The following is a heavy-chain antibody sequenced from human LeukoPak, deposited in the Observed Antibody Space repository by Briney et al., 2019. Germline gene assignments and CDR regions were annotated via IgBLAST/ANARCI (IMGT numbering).Heavy chain of an antibody. J-gene: IGHJ4*02. CDR1: GGSISSSSYY. V-gene: IGHV4-39*01. Sequence: SQTLSLTCTVSGGSISSSSYYWGWIRQPPGKGLEWIGSIYYSGSTYYNPSLKSRITISVDTSKNQFSLKLSSVTAADTAVYYCATLPAAVYWGQGTLVTVSS. CDR2: IYYSGST. CDR3: ATLPAAVY. D-gene: IGHD2-2*01.